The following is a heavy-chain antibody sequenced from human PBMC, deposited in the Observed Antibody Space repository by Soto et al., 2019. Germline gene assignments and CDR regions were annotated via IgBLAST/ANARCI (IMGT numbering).Heavy chain of an antibody. Sequence: HGGSLRLSCAASGFTFSSYSMNWVRQAPGKGLEWVSSISSSSSYIYYADSVKGRFTISRDNAKNSLYLQMNSLRAEDTAVYYCARDRYYDSSGYYTYFDYWGQGTLVTVSS. D-gene: IGHD3-22*01. V-gene: IGHV3-21*01. CDR2: ISSSSSYI. CDR3: ARDRYYDSSGYYTYFDY. CDR1: GFTFSSYS. J-gene: IGHJ4*02.